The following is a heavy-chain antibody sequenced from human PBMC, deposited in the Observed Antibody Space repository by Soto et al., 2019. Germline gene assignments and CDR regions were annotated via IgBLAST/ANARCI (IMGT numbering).Heavy chain of an antibody. V-gene: IGHV3-23*01. J-gene: IGHJ3*02. D-gene: IGHD3-16*01. CDR2: VTGSGSNT. Sequence: EVQLLESGGGLVQPGGSLRLSCAASGFTFKDFAMSWVRQAPGSGLEWVSAVTGSGSNTYYVDSVKGRFTISRDNSKNTLYLQMNSLRAEDTAVYYCEKPCRGGQTHAFDIWGQGTMVTVSS. CDR3: EKPCRGGQTHAFDI. CDR1: GFTFKDFA.